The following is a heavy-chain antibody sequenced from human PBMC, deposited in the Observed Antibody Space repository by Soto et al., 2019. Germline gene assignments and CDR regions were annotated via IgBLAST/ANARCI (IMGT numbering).Heavy chain of an antibody. J-gene: IGHJ4*02. D-gene: IGHD1-26*01. CDR3: ARDRVGVPSMFICAY. V-gene: IGHV3-30-3*01. Sequence: QVQLVESGGGVVQPGRSLRLSCAASGFTFNSYAMHWVRQAPGKGLEWVAVISYDGSNRYYADSVKGRFTISRDDSKNTLYLQMNSLRDEDTAVYYCARDRVGVPSMFICAYGGQGTLVTVSS. CDR1: GFTFNSYA. CDR2: ISYDGSNR.